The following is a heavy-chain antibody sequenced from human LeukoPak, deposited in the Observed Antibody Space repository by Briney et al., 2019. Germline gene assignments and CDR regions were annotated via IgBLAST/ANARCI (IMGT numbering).Heavy chain of an antibody. D-gene: IGHD5-24*01. Sequence: ASVKVSCKASGYTFTSYGISWVRQAPGQGLEWMGGIIPIFGTANYAQKFQGRVTITTDESTSTAYMELSSLRSEDTAVYYCAREGRDGYNLYDYWGQGTLVTVSS. V-gene: IGHV1-69*05. CDR1: GYTFTSYG. CDR3: AREGRDGYNLYDY. CDR2: IIPIFGTA. J-gene: IGHJ4*02.